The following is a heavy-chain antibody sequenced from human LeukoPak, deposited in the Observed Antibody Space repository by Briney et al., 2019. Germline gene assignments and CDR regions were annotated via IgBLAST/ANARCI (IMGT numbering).Heavy chain of an antibody. CDR2: IYYSGST. Sequence: SQTLSLTCTVSGGSISSGDYYWSWIRQPPGKGLEWIGYIYYSGSTYYNPSLKSRVTISVDTSKDQFTLKLSSVTAADTAVYYCARGRYGWLPFDYWGQGTLVTVSS. CDR3: ARGRYGWLPFDY. J-gene: IGHJ4*02. CDR1: GGSISSGDYY. D-gene: IGHD3-16*01. V-gene: IGHV4-30-4*01.